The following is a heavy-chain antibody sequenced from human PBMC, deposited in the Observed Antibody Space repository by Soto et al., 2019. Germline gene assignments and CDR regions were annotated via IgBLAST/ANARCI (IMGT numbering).Heavy chain of an antibody. CDR2: LSYEGSNK. J-gene: IGHJ4*02. Sequence: QVQLVESGGGVVQPGRSLRLSCAASGFSFSTYAMHWVRQAPGKGLEWVAVLSYEGSNKYYADSVKGRFTISRDNSKSTLYLQMNSLRTEDTALYYCAREGSGTYYFDCWGQGPLVTVSS. D-gene: IGHD1-26*01. CDR1: GFSFSTYA. V-gene: IGHV3-30*04. CDR3: AREGSGTYYFDC.